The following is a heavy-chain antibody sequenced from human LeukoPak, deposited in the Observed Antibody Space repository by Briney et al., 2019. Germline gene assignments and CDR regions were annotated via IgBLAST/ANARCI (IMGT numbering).Heavy chain of an antibody. J-gene: IGHJ3*01. D-gene: IGHD3-10*01. Sequence: ASVKLSCKTSGYTFPIYDINWVRQATGQGLEWMARMNPSNGDTGYAQKFQGRLTVTSNTSISTAYMELSSLRSDDTAVYFCARGGVYSKNDAFDSWGLGTMVTVSS. CDR3: ARGGVYSKNDAFDS. V-gene: IGHV1-8*01. CDR1: GYTFPIYD. CDR2: MNPSNGDT.